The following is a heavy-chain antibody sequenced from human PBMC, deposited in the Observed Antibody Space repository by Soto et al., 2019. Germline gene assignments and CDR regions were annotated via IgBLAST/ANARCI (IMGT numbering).Heavy chain of an antibody. CDR1: GGSISSGGYY. CDR2: IYYSGST. Sequence: SETLSLTCTVSGGSISSGGYYWSWIRQHPGKGLEWIGYIYYSGSTYYNPSLKSRVTISVDTSKNQFSLKLSSVTAADTAVYYCASTGTTAQYYYYYYMDVWGKGTTVTVSS. J-gene: IGHJ6*03. V-gene: IGHV4-31*03. CDR3: ASTGTTAQYYYYYYMDV. D-gene: IGHD1-1*01.